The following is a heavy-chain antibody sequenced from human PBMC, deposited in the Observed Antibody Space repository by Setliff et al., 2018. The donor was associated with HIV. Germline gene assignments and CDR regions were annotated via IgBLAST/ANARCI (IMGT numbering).Heavy chain of an antibody. V-gene: IGHV4-39*01. Sequence: SETLSLTCTVSGGSFSSTTYSWGWIRQPPGMGLEWIGGIHSSGTADYNPPLKSRVAMSVDTSRSQFSLKLRSVTAADTAVYYCARHKTNYDFYAFDVWGQGTMVTVSS. D-gene: IGHD3-3*01. J-gene: IGHJ3*01. CDR3: ARHKTNYDFYAFDV. CDR2: IHSSGTA. CDR1: GGSFSSTTYS.